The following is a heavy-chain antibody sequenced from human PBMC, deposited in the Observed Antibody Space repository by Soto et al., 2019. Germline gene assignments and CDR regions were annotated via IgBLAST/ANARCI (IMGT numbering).Heavy chain of an antibody. Sequence: GGSLRLSCAASGFTFSSYWMSWVRQAPGKGLEWVANIKQDGSEKYYVDSVKGRFTISRDNAKNSLYLQMNSLRAEDTAVYYCARRGELGYCSSTSCYEAVKFDYWGQGTLVTVSS. CDR2: IKQDGSEK. CDR3: ARRGELGYCSSTSCYEAVKFDY. D-gene: IGHD2-2*01. V-gene: IGHV3-7*01. CDR1: GFTFSSYW. J-gene: IGHJ4*02.